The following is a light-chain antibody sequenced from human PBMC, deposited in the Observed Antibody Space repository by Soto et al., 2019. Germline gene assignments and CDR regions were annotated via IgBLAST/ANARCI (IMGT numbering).Light chain of an antibody. CDR1: NLDVGGFDY. CDR3: CSYAGIYTYH. V-gene: IGLV2-11*01. CDR2: DVT. Sequence: QSVLTQPRSVSGSPGQSVTISRTGTNLDVGGFDYVSWYQQHPGKAPTLIIYDVTQRPSGVPDRFSGFKSGNTASLTISGLDPGDEADYYCCSYAGIYTYHFGTGTKVTVL. J-gene: IGLJ1*01.